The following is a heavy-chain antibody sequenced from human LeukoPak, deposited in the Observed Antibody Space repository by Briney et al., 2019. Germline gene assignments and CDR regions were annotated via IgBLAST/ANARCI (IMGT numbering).Heavy chain of an antibody. CDR3: TREAAAGIDY. D-gene: IGHD6-13*01. J-gene: IGHJ4*02. V-gene: IGHV3-7*01. Sequence: SGGSLRLSCAASGFTFSTYWMSWVRQAPGKGLEWVANIKQDGSEEYYLDSVKGRFTISRDNAKNSLYLQMNSLRAEDTAVYFCTREAAAGIDYWGQGTLVTVSS. CDR2: IKQDGSEE. CDR1: GFTFSTYW.